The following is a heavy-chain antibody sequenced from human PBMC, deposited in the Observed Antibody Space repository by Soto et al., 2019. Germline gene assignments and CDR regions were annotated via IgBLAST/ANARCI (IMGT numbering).Heavy chain of an antibody. CDR2: INPNSGGT. Sequence: ASVKVSCKASGYTFSGFYMHWVRQAPGQGLEWMGWINPNSGGTKSAEKFQGRVTMTRDTSISTAYMELSRLTSDDTAVYYCASAAVTGTAGLDFWGQISQLTFSS. V-gene: IGHV1-2*02. CDR3: ASAAVTGTAGLDF. J-gene: IGHJ4*02. D-gene: IGHD6-19*01. CDR1: GYTFSGFY.